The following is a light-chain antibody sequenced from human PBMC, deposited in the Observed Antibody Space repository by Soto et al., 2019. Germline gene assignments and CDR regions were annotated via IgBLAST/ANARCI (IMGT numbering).Light chain of an antibody. CDR1: QSVRSNF. CDR2: GAS. J-gene: IGKJ1*01. V-gene: IGKV3-20*01. CDR3: QRYDSLRT. Sequence: EIVLTQSPGTLSLSPGERATLSCRASQSVRSNFLAWYQQKPGQDPRLLIYGASNRATGIPDRFSGSGSGTDFTLTITRLEAEDFAMYYCQRYDSLRTFGQGTKVDIK.